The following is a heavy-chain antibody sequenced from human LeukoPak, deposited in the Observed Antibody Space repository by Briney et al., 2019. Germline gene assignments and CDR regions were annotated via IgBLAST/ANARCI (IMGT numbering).Heavy chain of an antibody. D-gene: IGHD6-19*01. Sequence: GGSLRLSCAASGLTFSSHDMHWVRQVTGKGLEWVSAIGTLADTFYSDSVKGRFTISRENAKNSLYLQMNSLRAGGTAVYYCATGRSRGWSYAFDIWGRGTMVTVSS. J-gene: IGHJ3*02. CDR2: IGTLADT. CDR1: GLTFSSHD. CDR3: ATGRSRGWSYAFDI. V-gene: IGHV3-13*01.